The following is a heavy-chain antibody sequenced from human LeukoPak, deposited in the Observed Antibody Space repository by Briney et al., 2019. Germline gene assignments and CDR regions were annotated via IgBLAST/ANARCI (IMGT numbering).Heavy chain of an antibody. Sequence: ASAKVSCKASGGTFSSYAISWVRQAPGQGLEWMGGIIPIXXTXNXXXXXXXXXTITADESTSTAYMELSSLRSEDTAVYYCARDREAYAFDIWGQGTMVTVSS. CDR3: ARDREAYAFDI. CDR1: GGTFSSYA. CDR2: IIPIXXTX. V-gene: IGHV1-69*13. J-gene: IGHJ3*02.